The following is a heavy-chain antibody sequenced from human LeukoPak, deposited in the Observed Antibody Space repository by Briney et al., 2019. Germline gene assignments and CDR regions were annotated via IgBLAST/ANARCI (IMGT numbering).Heavy chain of an antibody. V-gene: IGHV3-30*18. CDR1: GFTFSSYG. CDR3: AKDGFGSFDY. J-gene: IGHJ4*02. D-gene: IGHD3-10*01. CDR2: ISYDGSNK. Sequence: SGGSLRLSCAASGFTFSSYGMHWVRQAPGKGPEWVAVISYDGSNKCYADSVKGRFTISRDNSKNTLYLQMNSLRAEDTAVYYCAKDGFGSFDYWGQGTLVTVSS.